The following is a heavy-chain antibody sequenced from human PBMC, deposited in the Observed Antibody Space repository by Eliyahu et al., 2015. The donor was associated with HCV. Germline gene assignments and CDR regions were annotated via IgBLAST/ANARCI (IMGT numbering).Heavy chain of an antibody. Sequence: QVQLQQWGAGLLKPSETLSLTCAVYGTSFNSYYWTWIRQPPGKGLEWIGEIDHSGSTNYNPSLKSRLTISGDKSKNQFSLKLTSVTAADTAVYYCARLVVGATRDYWGQGTLVTVSS. CDR1: GTSFNSYY. V-gene: IGHV4-34*01. CDR3: ARLVVGATRDY. CDR2: IDHSGST. D-gene: IGHD1-26*01. J-gene: IGHJ4*02.